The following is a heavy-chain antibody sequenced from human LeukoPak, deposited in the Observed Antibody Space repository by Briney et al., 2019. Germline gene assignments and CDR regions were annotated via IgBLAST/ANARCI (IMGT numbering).Heavy chain of an antibody. D-gene: IGHD2-2*02. CDR2: IDEDGSEK. J-gene: IGHJ3*02. CDR1: GFTFSSSA. V-gene: IGHV3-7*01. Sequence: TGRSLRLSCAASGFTFSSSAMHWVRRAPGKGLEWVANIDEDGSEKYYVDSLKGRFTISRDNAKNSLYLQMNSLRAEDTAVYYCARKGGSCSNTRCYTRAFDIWGQGTMVTVSS. CDR3: ARKGGSCSNTRCYTRAFDI.